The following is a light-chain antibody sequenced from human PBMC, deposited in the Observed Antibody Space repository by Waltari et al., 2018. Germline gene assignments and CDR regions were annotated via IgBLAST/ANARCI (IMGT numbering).Light chain of an antibody. CDR1: HSVNSN. V-gene: IGKV3-15*01. Sequence: EIVMTQSPATLSVSPGERATLPCRASHSVNSNLAWYQQKPGQAPRLLSYGASTRATGIPARFSGSGSGTEFTLTISSLQSEDFAVYYCQQYNNWPLFGPGTKVDIK. CDR2: GAS. CDR3: QQYNNWPL. J-gene: IGKJ3*01.